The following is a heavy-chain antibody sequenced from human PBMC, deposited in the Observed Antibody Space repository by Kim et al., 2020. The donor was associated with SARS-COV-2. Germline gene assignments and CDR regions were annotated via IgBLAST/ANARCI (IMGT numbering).Heavy chain of an antibody. Sequence: SQKFQGRVNINRDTSASTAYLELSSLSSEDTAVYYCARAPYWGSVYYFDYWGQVTLVTVSS. J-gene: IGHJ4*02. CDR3: ARAPYWGSVYYFDY. D-gene: IGHD7-27*01. V-gene: IGHV1-3*01.